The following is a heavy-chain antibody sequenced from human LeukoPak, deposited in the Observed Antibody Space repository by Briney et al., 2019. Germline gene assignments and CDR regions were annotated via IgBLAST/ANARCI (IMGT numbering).Heavy chain of an antibody. V-gene: IGHV1-69*01. D-gene: IGHD2-21*01. J-gene: IGHJ5*02. Sequence: SVKVSCKASGGTFSSYAISWVRQARGQGLEWMGGIIPIFGTANYSQKFQGRVTITADESTSTAYMELSSLRSEDTAVYYCASGAPKHTVVVIANLRTWGQGTLVTASS. CDR2: IIPIFGTA. CDR1: GGTFSSYA. CDR3: ASGAPKHTVVVIANLRT.